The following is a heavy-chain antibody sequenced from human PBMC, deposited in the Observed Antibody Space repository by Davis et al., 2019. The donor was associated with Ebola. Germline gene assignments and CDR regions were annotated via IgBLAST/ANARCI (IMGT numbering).Heavy chain of an antibody. D-gene: IGHD4-23*01. V-gene: IGHV1-18*04. CDR2: ISPYNGNT. CDR1: VYTFTRYG. Sequence: AASVTVSCQASVYTFTRYGISWVRQAPGQGLEWMGWISPYNGNTNHAQKLQGRVTMTTDTSTSTAYMELRGLRSDDTDVYYCARDTGVTNFDYWGQGTLVTVSS. J-gene: IGHJ4*02. CDR3: ARDTGVTNFDY.